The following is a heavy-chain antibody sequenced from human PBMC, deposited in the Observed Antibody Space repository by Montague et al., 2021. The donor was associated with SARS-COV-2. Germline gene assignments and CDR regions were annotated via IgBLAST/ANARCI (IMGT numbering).Heavy chain of an antibody. D-gene: IGHD1-26*01. CDR1: GFTFSGYA. CDR3: AKGGVWERRGLTTFDY. Sequence: SLRLSCAASGFTFSGYAMSWVRQAPGKGLEWVSTITGSGGSTYYADSVKGRFTISRDNSKNTLYLQMNSLRAEGTAVYYCAKGGVWERRGLTTFDYWGQGTLVTVSS. V-gene: IGHV3-23*01. J-gene: IGHJ4*02. CDR2: ITGSGGST.